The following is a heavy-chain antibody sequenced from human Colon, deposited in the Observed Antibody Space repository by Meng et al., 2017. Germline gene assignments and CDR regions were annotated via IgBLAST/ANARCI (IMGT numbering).Heavy chain of an antibody. CDR1: GFTFFTYM. V-gene: IGHV3-21*01. CDR3: AREDFYYYGLDL. Sequence: GESLKISCEAFGFTFFTYMFSWVRQAPGEGLEWVAYIDGSSRNLYYADSVRGRFTISRDNSKNSLYLQMNSLRADDTGVYYCAREDFYYYGLDLWGRGSTVTVSS. CDR2: IDGSSRNL. J-gene: IGHJ6*02.